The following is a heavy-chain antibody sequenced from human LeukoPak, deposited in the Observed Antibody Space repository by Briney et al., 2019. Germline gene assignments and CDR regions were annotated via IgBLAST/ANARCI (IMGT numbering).Heavy chain of an antibody. CDR3: AKEGGGGYGDYFDY. CDR2: IRHDGNDK. D-gene: IGHD4-17*01. V-gene: IGHV3-30*02. J-gene: IGHJ4*02. Sequence: GGSLRLSCVASGFTFTSYGMHWVRQAPGKGLEWVALIRHDGNDKYYAETVKGRFTISRDNSKNTLYLQMNSLRAEDTAVYYCAKEGGGGYGDYFDYWGQGTLVTVSS. CDR1: GFTFTSYG.